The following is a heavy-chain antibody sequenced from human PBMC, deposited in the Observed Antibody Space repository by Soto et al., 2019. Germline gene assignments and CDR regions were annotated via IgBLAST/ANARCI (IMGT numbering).Heavy chain of an antibody. V-gene: IGHV4-34*01. Sequence: PXETLSLPFPVYGGSFSGSEWSWIRQPPGKGLEWIGEINHSGSTNYNPSLKSRVTISVDTSKNQFSLKLTSVTAADTAVYYCARTTWGFHYYDRKQYDMDVWGQGTTVTVSS. CDR2: INHSGST. CDR1: GGSFSGSE. D-gene: IGHD3-22*01. J-gene: IGHJ6*02. CDR3: ARTTWGFHYYDRKQYDMDV.